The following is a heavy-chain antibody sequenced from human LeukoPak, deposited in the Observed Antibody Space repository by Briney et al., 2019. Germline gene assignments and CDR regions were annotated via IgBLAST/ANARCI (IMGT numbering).Heavy chain of an antibody. V-gene: IGHV1-46*01. D-gene: IGHD6-13*01. CDR2: INPSGGST. CDR3: AREIAAAGRGNWFDP. J-gene: IGHJ5*02. Sequence: ASVKVSCKASGYTFTSYYMHWVRQAPGQGLEWMGIINPSGGSTSYAQKFQGRVTMTRDTSTSTVYMELSSLRSEDTAVYYCAREIAAAGRGNWFDPWGQGTLVTVSS. CDR1: GYTFTSYY.